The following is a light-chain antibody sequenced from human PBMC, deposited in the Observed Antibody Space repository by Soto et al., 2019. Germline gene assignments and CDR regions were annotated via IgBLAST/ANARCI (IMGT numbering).Light chain of an antibody. CDR3: QQANSFPWT. V-gene: IGKV1-12*01. Sequence: DIXXTXXXXSXSXXVGDRVTITCRASQGIGSWLAWYQQKPGKAPKLLIYTASSLXSGVPSRFXXXXXXXXXXXXISSLQPEDLATYYCQQANSFPWTFGQGTRVEXK. CDR2: TAS. CDR1: QGIGSW. J-gene: IGKJ1*01.